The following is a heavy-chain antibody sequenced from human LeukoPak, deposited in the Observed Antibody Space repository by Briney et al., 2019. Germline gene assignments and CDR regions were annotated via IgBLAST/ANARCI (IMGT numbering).Heavy chain of an antibody. CDR1: GFTFSNYW. CDR3: ARDYYDSSGPIGGFWFDP. Sequence: GGSLRLSCSASGFTFSNYWMSWVRQAPGKGLEWVANIKQDGSEKYYVGSVKGRFTISRDNAKNSLYLQMNSLRAEDTAVYYCARDYYDSSGPIGGFWFDPWGQGTLVTVSS. D-gene: IGHD3-22*01. J-gene: IGHJ5*02. CDR2: IKQDGSEK. V-gene: IGHV3-7*01.